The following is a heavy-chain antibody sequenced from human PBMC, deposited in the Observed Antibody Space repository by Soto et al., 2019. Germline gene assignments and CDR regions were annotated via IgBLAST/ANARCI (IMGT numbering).Heavy chain of an antibody. CDR2: IYYSGSI. Sequence: QVQLQESGPGLVKPSETLSLTCTVSGGSISSYYWSWIRQPTGKGLEWIGYIYYSGSIHYNPSLMSRVTISLDTSKNQFSLKLSSVTAADTAVYYCARMISIYPDYYVMDVWGQGTTVTVSS. J-gene: IGHJ6*02. D-gene: IGHD3-16*02. V-gene: IGHV4-59*01. CDR1: GGSISSYY. CDR3: ARMISIYPDYYVMDV.